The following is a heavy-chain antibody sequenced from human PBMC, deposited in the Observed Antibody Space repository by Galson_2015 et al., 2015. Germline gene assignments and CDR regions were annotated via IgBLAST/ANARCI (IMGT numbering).Heavy chain of an antibody. J-gene: IGHJ4*02. CDR3: AKDLRVVEEDY. CDR1: GFTFSSYA. D-gene: IGHD2-15*01. V-gene: IGHV3-23*01. CDR2: ISGSGCST. Sequence: SLRLSCAASGFTFSSYAMSWVRQAPGKGLEWVSGISGSGCSTYYADSVKVRFAISRENSKNTLYLQMNILRAEDTAVYYCAKDLRVVEEDYWGQGTLVTVSS.